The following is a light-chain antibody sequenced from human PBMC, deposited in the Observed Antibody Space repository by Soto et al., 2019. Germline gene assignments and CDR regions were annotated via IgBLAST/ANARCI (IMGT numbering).Light chain of an antibody. V-gene: IGKV3-11*01. CDR1: QSVSSY. CDR3: LQRSNWPLT. CDR2: DSS. J-gene: IGKJ4*01. Sequence: EKEMTQSPATLSVSPGERATLSCRASQSVSSYLAWYQQKPGQAPRLLIYDSSNRDTGIPARFSGSGSGAHCRLTISSLDTGGFVVYACLQRSNWPLTFGGGTKVEI.